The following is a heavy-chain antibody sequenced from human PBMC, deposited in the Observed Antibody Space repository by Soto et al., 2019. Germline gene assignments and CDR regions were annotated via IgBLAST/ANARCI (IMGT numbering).Heavy chain of an antibody. V-gene: IGHV4-39*01. J-gene: IGHJ5*02. CDR3: ARLYYDSRGYYWFDP. CDR2: VYHTGST. Sequence: QLQLQESGPGLVKPSETLSLSCTVSGDSISSTSYYWGWIRQPPGKGLEWIGSVYHTGSTYDNPYLKSRVTISVETSRNQFALKLSSVTAADTAAYYCARLYYDSRGYYWFDPWGQGTLVTVS. CDR1: GDSISSTSYY. D-gene: IGHD3-22*01.